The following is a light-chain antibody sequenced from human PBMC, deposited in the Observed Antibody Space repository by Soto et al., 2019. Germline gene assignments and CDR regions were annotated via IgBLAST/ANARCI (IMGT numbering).Light chain of an antibody. CDR3: QQYNNWPPVYT. Sequence: EIVMTQSPATLSVSPGERATLSCRASQSVSSNLAWYQQKPGQAPRLLIYGASTRATGIPARFSGSGSGTESALTLSSLRSEDFAVYYCQQYNNWPPVYTFGQGTKLEIK. CDR2: GAS. CDR1: QSVSSN. J-gene: IGKJ2*01. V-gene: IGKV3-15*01.